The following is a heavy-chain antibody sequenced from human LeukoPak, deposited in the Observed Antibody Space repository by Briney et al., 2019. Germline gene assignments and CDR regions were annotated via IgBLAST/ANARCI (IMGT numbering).Heavy chain of an antibody. CDR1: GFTFSSYG. Sequence: GTSLRLSCAASGFTFSSYGMHWVRQAPGKGLEWVAVASSAGSDKYYGDSVKGRFTISRDNSKNTLYLQMNSLRAEDTAVYYCARDHQYQLLYGSYYYYYGMDVWGQGTTVTVSS. D-gene: IGHD2-2*01. J-gene: IGHJ6*02. CDR2: ASSAGSDK. CDR3: ARDHQYQLLYGSYYYYYGMDV. V-gene: IGHV3-30*03.